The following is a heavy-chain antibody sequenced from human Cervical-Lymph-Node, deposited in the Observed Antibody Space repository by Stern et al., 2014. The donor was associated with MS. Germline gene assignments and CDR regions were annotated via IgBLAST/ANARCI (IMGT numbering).Heavy chain of an antibody. D-gene: IGHD1-14*01. CDR3: ARLRKQPENKYYFDY. J-gene: IGHJ4*02. Sequence: QVQLVQSGPELKKPGASVKGSCKASGYTFNYYGIHWVRQAPGQGFEWLGWINTNTGSPTYAQGFTGRFVFSLDTSVSTAYLQISSLKADDTATYYCARLRKQPENKYYFDYWGQGTLVAVSS. CDR2: INTNTGSP. V-gene: IGHV7-4-1*02. CDR1: GYTFNYYG.